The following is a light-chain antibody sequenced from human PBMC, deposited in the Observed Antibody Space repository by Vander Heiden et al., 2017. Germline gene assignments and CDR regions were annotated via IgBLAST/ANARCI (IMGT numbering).Light chain of an antibody. CDR3: QQSYSTPFT. V-gene: IGKV1-39*01. CDR1: QSISSY. J-gene: IGKJ3*01. CDR2: AAS. Sequence: DIQMTQSPSSLSASVGDRVTITCRASQSISSYLNWYQQKPGKAPRLLIYAASSLQSGVPSRFSGSGSGTDFTLTISSLRPEDFTAYYCQQSYSTPFTFGSGTKVDIK.